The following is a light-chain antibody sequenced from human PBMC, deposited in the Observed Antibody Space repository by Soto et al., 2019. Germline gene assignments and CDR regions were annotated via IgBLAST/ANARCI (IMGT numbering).Light chain of an antibody. V-gene: IGKV3-20*01. CDR2: ETS. J-gene: IGKJ2*01. CDR3: QQYAASPYT. Sequence: IVLTQSPGTLSLSPGESATLSCRASQSVTNYLAWYQQKPGQAPRFLMYETSNRATGIPDRFSGSESGTDFTLIISRLEPEDFALYYCQQYAASPYTVGQGTKLEI. CDR1: QSVTNY.